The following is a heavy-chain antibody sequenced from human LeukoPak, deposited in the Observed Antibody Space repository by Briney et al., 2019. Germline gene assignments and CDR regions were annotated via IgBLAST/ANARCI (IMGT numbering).Heavy chain of an antibody. CDR2: ITPYNGDT. CDR3: ARVAGVSYNYFDS. CDR1: GYTFITYG. D-gene: IGHD1-26*01. V-gene: IGHV1-18*01. J-gene: IGHJ4*02. Sequence: ASVKVSCKASGYTFITYGITWVRQAPGQGLEWMGWITPYNGDTNYAQNLQDRVTMTTDTSTSTAYVELRSLRSDDTAVYFCARVAGVSYNYFDSWGQGTLVTVSS.